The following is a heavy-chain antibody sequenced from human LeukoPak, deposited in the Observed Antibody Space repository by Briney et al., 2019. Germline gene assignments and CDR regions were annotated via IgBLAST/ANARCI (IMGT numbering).Heavy chain of an antibody. J-gene: IGHJ4*02. V-gene: IGHV3-23*01. CDR1: GFSFSIYA. Sequence: GGSLRLSCAASGFSFSIYAMSWVRQAPGKGLEWVSAISGSGGTTYYADSVKGRFTVSRDNSMSTLYLQMNSLRAEDTAVYYCARGQGGVMITFGGVIVFDYWGQGTLVPVSS. CDR2: ISGSGGTT. D-gene: IGHD3-16*02. CDR3: ARGQGGVMITFGGVIVFDY.